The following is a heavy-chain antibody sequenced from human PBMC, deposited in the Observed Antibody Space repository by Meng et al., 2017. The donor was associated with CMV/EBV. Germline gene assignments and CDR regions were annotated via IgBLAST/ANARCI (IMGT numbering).Heavy chain of an antibody. V-gene: IGHV4-39*07. D-gene: IGHD3-22*01. CDR1: GGSISSSSYY. CDR2: IYYSGST. Sequence: LHPQESVPGPVKPSETLYPTCTVSGGSISSSSYYWGWIRQPPGKGLEWIGSIYYSGSTYYNPSLKSRVTISVDTSKNQFSLKLSSVTAADTAVYYCARGVVTMIVVYDPWGQGTLVTVSS. J-gene: IGHJ5*02. CDR3: ARGVVTMIVVYDP.